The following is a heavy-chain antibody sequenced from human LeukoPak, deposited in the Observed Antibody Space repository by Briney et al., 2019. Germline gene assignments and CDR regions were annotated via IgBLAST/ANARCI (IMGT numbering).Heavy chain of an antibody. Sequence: SETLSLTCTVSGGSISSYYWSWIRQPPGKGLEWIGYIYYSGSTNYNPSLKSRVTISVDTSKNQFSLKLSSVTAADTAVYYCARDDGSGGDAFDIWGQGTMVTVSS. CDR3: ARDDGSGGDAFDI. J-gene: IGHJ3*02. D-gene: IGHD3-10*01. V-gene: IGHV4-59*13. CDR2: IYYSGST. CDR1: GGSISSYY.